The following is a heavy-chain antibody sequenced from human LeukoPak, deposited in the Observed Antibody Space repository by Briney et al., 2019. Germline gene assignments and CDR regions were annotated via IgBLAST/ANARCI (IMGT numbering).Heavy chain of an antibody. V-gene: IGHV3-13*01. CDR3: ARATLWFGELIFDY. Sequence: PGGSLRLSCAASGFTFSSYDMHWVRQATGKGLEWVSAIGTAGDTYYPGSVKGRFTISRENAKNSLYLQMNSLRAGDTAVYYCARATLWFGELIFDYWGQGTLVTVSS. J-gene: IGHJ4*02. CDR1: GFTFSSYD. CDR2: IGTAGDT. D-gene: IGHD3-10*01.